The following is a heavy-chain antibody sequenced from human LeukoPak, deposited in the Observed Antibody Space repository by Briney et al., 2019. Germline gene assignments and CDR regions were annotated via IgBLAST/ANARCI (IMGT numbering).Heavy chain of an antibody. J-gene: IGHJ6*02. CDR3: AKDTAAAGTLSSYAMDV. CDR2: ISSSSSYI. D-gene: IGHD6-13*01. CDR1: GFTFSSYS. Sequence: GGSLRLSCAASGFTFSSYSMNWVRQAPGKGLEWVSSISSSSSYIYYADSVKGRFTISRDNAKNSLYLQMNSLRAEDTAVYYCAKDTAAAGTLSSYAMDVWGQGTTVTVSS. V-gene: IGHV3-21*01.